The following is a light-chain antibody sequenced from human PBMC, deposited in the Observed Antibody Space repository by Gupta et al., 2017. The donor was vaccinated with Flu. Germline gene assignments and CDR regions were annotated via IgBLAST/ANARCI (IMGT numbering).Light chain of an antibody. CDR1: SGHSSYA. CDR3: QTWGTGIRV. Sequence: SGHSSYAIAWHQQQPEKGPRYLMKLNSDGSHRKGDGTPDRFSGSSSGAERYLTISSLQSEDEADYYCQTWGTGIRVFGGGTKLTVL. CDR2: LNSDGSH. J-gene: IGLJ3*02. V-gene: IGLV4-69*01.